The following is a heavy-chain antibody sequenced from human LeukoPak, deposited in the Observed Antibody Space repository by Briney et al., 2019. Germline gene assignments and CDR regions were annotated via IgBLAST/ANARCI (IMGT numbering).Heavy chain of an antibody. CDR3: ARGLYDILTGFVFDY. V-gene: IGHV3-21*01. CDR2: ISSSSSYI. Sequence: GGSLRLSCAASGFTVSSYRMNWVRQAPGKGLEWVSSISSSSSYIYYADSVKGRFTISRDNAKNSLYLQMNSLRAEDTAVYYCARGLYDILTGFVFDYWGQGTLVTVSS. J-gene: IGHJ4*02. CDR1: GFTVSSYR. D-gene: IGHD3-9*01.